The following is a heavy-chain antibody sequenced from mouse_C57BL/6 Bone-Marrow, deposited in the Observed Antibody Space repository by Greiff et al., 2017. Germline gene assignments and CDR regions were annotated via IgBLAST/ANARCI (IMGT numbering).Heavy chain of an antibody. CDR2: IYPRDGST. D-gene: IGHD4-1*01. J-gene: IGHJ2*01. CDR3: ARVGKRRVYFDY. V-gene: IGHV1-78*01. CDR1: GYTFTDHT. Sequence: VQLQQSDAELVKPGASVKISCKVSGYTFTDHTIHWMKQRPEQGLEWIGYIYPRDGSTKYNEKFKGKATLTADKSSSTAYVQLNSLTSEDAAVXFCARVGKRRVYFDYWGQGTTLTVSS.